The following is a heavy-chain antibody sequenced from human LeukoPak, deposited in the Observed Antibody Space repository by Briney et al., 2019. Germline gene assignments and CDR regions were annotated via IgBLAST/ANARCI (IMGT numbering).Heavy chain of an antibody. J-gene: IGHJ4*02. CDR2: ISYDGSNK. V-gene: IGHV3-30-3*01. CDR1: GFTFSSYA. CDR3: ARAVTNPGYFDY. D-gene: IGHD4-17*01. Sequence: GGSLRLSCAASGFTFSSYAMSWVRQAPGKGLEWVAVISYDGSNKYYADSVKGRFTLSRDNSKNTLYLQMNSLRAEDTAVYYCARAVTNPGYFDYWGQGTLVTVSS.